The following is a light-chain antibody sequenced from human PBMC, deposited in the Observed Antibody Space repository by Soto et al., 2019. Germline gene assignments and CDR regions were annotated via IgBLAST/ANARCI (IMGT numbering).Light chain of an antibody. CDR3: SLYTSSSTYV. CDR1: SSDVGSYNR. J-gene: IGLJ1*01. CDR2: EVS. Sequence: QSVLTQPPSVSGSPGQSVTISCTGTSSDVGSYNRVSWYQQPPGTAPKLMIYEVSNRPSGVPDRFSGSKSGNTASLTISGLQAEDEADYYCSLYTSSSTYVFGTGDQGHRP. V-gene: IGLV2-18*01.